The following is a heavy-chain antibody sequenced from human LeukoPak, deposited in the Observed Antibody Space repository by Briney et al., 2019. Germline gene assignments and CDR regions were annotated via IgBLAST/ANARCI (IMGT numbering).Heavy chain of an antibody. CDR1: GGTFSSYA. CDR2: IIPIFGTA. J-gene: IGHJ6*03. D-gene: IGHD2-21*01. Sequence: ASVKVSCKASGGTFSSYAISWVRQAPGQGLEWMGGIIPIFGTANYAQKFQGRVTITADESTSTAYMELSSLRSEDTAVYNCAVLAYCGGDRKKPNYYYYMDVWGKGTTVTVSS. V-gene: IGHV1-69*01. CDR3: AVLAYCGGDRKKPNYYYYMDV.